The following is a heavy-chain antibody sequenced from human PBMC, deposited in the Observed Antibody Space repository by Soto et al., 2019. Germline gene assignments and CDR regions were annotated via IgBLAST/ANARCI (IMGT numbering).Heavy chain of an antibody. CDR1: GFTFGDYA. CDR3: TSTRDVLLWFGELPHYCMDV. J-gene: IGHJ6*02. D-gene: IGHD3-10*01. Sequence: GGSLRRSCTASGFTFGDYAMSWVRQAPGKGLEWVGFIRSKAYGGTTEYAASVKGRFTISRDDSKSIAYLQMNSLKTEDTAVYYCTSTRDVLLWFGELPHYCMDVWGQGPTVTFSS. CDR2: IRSKAYGGTT. V-gene: IGHV3-49*04.